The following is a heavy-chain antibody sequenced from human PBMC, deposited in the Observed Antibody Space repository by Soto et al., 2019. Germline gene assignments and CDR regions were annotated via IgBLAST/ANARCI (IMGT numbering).Heavy chain of an antibody. V-gene: IGHV3-23*01. D-gene: IGHD2-2*01. J-gene: IGHJ6*02. Sequence: GGSLRLSCAASGFTFTSYAMSWVRQAPGKGLEWVSAISGSGGSTYYADSVKGRFTISRDNSKNTLYLQMNSLRAEDTAVYYCAKRCSSTSCYRLYGMDVWGQGTTVTVSS. CDR1: GFTFTSYA. CDR3: AKRCSSTSCYRLYGMDV. CDR2: ISGSGGST.